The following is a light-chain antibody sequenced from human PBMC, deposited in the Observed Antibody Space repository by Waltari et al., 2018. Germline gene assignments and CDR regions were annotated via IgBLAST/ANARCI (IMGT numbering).Light chain of an antibody. CDR1: QTISGSW. V-gene: IGKV3-20*01. CDR3: QQYDGSSVT. CDR2: GAS. Sequence: EIVLTQSPGTLSLSPGERATLSCRASQTISGSWLTWYQQKPGQAPRLVIDGASIRATAIPDRFSGSGSGTDFTLTISRLEPEDFAVYYCQQYDGSSVTLGGGTKVEIK. J-gene: IGKJ4*01.